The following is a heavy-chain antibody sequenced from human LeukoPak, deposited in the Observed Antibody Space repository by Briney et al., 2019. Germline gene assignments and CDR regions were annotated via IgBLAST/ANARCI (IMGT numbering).Heavy chain of an antibody. CDR3: ARHADSGFGQLAFDY. CDR2: IYYSRST. J-gene: IGHJ4*02. Sequence: SETLSLTCSVSGGXISGSSYYWGWIRQPPGKGLEWIGSIYYSRSTYYNPSLKSRVTISVDTSKNQFSLKLSSVTAADTAVYYCARHADSGFGQLAFDYWGQGTLVTVSS. D-gene: IGHD3-10*01. CDR1: GGXISGSSYY. V-gene: IGHV4-39*01.